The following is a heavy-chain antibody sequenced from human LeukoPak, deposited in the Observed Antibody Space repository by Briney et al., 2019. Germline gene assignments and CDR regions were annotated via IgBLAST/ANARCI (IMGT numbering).Heavy chain of an antibody. D-gene: IGHD5-12*01. J-gene: IGHJ4*02. CDR2: ISGSGGST. CDR1: GFTFSSYA. CDR3: ARAASGYDIAAAEEFDY. V-gene: IGHV3-23*01. Sequence: PGGSLRLSCAASGFTFSSYAMSWVRQAPGKGLEWVSAISGSGGSTYYADSVKGRFTISRDNSKNTLYLQMNSLRAEDTAVYYCARAASGYDIAAAEEFDYWGQGTLVTVSS.